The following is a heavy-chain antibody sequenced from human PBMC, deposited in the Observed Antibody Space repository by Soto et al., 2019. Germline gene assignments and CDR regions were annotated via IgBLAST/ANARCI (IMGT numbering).Heavy chain of an antibody. V-gene: IGHV3-15*07. CDR3: TTGSVEGV. CDR2: IKRKIDGEAT. D-gene: IGHD2-15*01. CDR1: GFSFSNAW. J-gene: IGHJ6*02. Sequence: EVQLVESGGDLVKPGGSLRLSCAASGFSFSNAWMNWVRQAPGKGLEWVGRIKRKIDGEATDYAGPVKGRFTVFRDDSKSALYLQMNSLKGDDTAVYYCTTGSVEGVWGPGPTVTVS.